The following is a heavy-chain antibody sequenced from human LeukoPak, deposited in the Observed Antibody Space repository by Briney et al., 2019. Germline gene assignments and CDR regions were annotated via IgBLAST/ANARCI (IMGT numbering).Heavy chain of an antibody. CDR1: GFTFSSYG. V-gene: IGHV3-30*18. CDR3: AKRSVAGRYGMDV. D-gene: IGHD6-19*01. Sequence: PGRSLRLSCAASGFTFSSYGMHWVRQAPGKGLEWVAVISYDGSNKYYADSVKGRFTISRDNSKNTLYLQMNSQRAEDTAVYYCAKRSVAGRYGMDVWGQGTTVTVSS. CDR2: ISYDGSNK. J-gene: IGHJ6*02.